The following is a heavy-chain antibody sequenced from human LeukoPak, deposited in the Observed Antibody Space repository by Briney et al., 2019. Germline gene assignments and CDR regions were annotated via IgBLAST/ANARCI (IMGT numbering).Heavy chain of an antibody. J-gene: IGHJ4*02. Sequence: PGEPLKISCTGSAYKFTSYWIGWARQMPGKGLEWMAIIYPGDSDTRYSPSFQGQVTISADKSISTAYLQWSSLTASDTAMYYCARLDTSATCFEFWGQGTLVTVSS. CDR1: AYKFTSYW. V-gene: IGHV5-51*01. CDR3: ARLDTSATCFEF. D-gene: IGHD2-15*01. CDR2: IYPGDSDT.